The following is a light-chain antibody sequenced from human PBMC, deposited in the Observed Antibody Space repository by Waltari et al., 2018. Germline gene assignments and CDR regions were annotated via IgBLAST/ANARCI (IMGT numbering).Light chain of an antibody. V-gene: IGLV1-40*01. CDR2: GNS. CDR1: CSNIRAGYD. Sequence: QPVLTQPPSVPGAPGQSVTISCTARCSNIRAGYDVHWYQQVPGTAPKLLIYGNSNRPSGVPDRFSGSKSGTSASLAITGLQAEDEADYYCQSYDSSSWVFGGGTKLTVL. CDR3: QSYDSSSWV. J-gene: IGLJ3*02.